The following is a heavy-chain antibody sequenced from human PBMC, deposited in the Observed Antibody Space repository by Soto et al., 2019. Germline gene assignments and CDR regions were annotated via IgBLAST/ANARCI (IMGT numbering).Heavy chain of an antibody. V-gene: IGHV4-39*01. CDR1: GGSISSSSYY. D-gene: IGHD3-22*01. CDR3: ARLGTVVTRVDFDY. CDR2: IYYSGST. Sequence: QLQLQESGPGLVKPSETLSLTCTVSGGSISSSSYYWGWIRQPPGKGLEWIGSIYYSGSTYYNPSLKSRVTISVDTSKNQFSLKLSSVTAADTAVYYCARLGTVVTRVDFDYWGQGTLVTVSS. J-gene: IGHJ4*02.